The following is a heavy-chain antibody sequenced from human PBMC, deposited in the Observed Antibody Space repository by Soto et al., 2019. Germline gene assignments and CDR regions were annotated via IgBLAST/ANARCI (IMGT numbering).Heavy chain of an antibody. V-gene: IGHV3-48*04. CDR2: ISCDGSTI. J-gene: IGHJ4*02. D-gene: IGHD3-10*01. Sequence: AGSLRLSCAASGFTFSSYGMHWVRQAPGKGLEWVSYISCDGSTIYYADSVKGRFTISRDNAKNSLYLQMNSLRAEDTAVYYCARDLGGGSGSYYTDYWGQGTLVTVSS. CDR3: ARDLGGGSGSYYTDY. CDR1: GFTFSSYG.